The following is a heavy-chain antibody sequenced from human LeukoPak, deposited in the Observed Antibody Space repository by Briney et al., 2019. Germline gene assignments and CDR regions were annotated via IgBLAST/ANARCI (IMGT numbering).Heavy chain of an antibody. J-gene: IGHJ3*02. CDR1: GGSISSYY. CDR3: ARDKVPAYEEVLMVYATDAFDI. CDR2: IYYSGST. D-gene: IGHD2-8*01. Sequence: SETLSLTCTVSGGSISSYYWSWIRQPPGKGLEWIGYIYYSGSTNYNPSLKSRVTISVDTSKNQFSLKLSSVAAADTAVYYCARDKVPAYEEVLMVYATDAFDIWGQGTMVTVSS. V-gene: IGHV4-59*12.